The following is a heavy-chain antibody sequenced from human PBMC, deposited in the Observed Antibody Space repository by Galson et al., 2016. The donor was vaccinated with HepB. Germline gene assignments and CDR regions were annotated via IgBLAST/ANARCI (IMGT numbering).Heavy chain of an antibody. V-gene: IGHV4-34*01. CDR1: GGSFSGYY. CDR3: ARVPYRYCSGGSCRLDYYYYGMDV. CDR2: ISHSGST. J-gene: IGHJ6*02. D-gene: IGHD2-15*01. Sequence: SETLSLTCAVYGGSFSGYYWSWIRQPPGKGLEWIGEISHSGSTNYNPSLKSRVSISVDTSKNQFSLKLSSVTAADTAVYYCARVPYRYCSGGSCRLDYYYYGMDVWGQGTTVTVS.